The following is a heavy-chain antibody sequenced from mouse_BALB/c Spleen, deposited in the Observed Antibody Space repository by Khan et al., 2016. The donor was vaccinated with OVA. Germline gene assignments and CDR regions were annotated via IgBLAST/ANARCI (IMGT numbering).Heavy chain of an antibody. CDR2: IWAGGST. V-gene: IGHV2-9*02. Sequence: QVQLKESGPGLVAPSQSLSITCTVYGYSLTRYGVHWVRQPPGKGLEWLGLIWAGGSTNYYWALMSRLSISTDNFKSLVFFIMNSLQTDDRALYYCARSGYLAKYWGQGTTLTVSS. CDR1: GYSLTRYG. J-gene: IGHJ2*01. CDR3: ARSGYLAKY. D-gene: IGHD2-14*01.